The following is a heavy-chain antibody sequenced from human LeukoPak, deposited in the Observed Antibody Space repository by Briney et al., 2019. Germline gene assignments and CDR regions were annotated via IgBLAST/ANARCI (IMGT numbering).Heavy chain of an antibody. V-gene: IGHV4-59*02. CDR1: GGSVSSYY. CDR3: ARGRYGDYHAFDI. CDR2: IYYSGST. J-gene: IGHJ3*02. Sequence: SSGTLSLTCTVSGGSVSSYYWSWIRQPPGKGLEWIGCIYYSGSTNSNPSLKSRVTISVDTSKNQLSLKLSSVTAADTAVYYCARGRYGDYHAFDIWGQGTMVTVSS. D-gene: IGHD4-17*01.